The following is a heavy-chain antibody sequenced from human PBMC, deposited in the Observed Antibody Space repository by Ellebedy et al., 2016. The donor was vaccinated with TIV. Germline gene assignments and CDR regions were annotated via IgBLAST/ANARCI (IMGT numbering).Heavy chain of an antibody. CDR1: GGSFSGYY. D-gene: IGHD1-26*01. CDR2: INHSGST. CDR3: ARERRLWGDNWFDP. V-gene: IGHV4-34*01. Sequence: SETLSLTXAVYGGSFSGYYWTWIRQSPGKGLEWIGEINHSGSTNYNPSLKSRVTIPVDTSKNQFSLKLSSVTAADTAVYYCARERRLWGDNWFDPWGQGTLVTVSS. J-gene: IGHJ5*02.